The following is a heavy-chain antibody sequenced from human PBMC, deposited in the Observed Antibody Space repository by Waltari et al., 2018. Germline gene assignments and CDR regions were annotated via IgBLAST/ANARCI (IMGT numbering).Heavy chain of an antibody. CDR3: ATTLWFGAGDFDY. J-gene: IGHJ4*02. CDR2: VDPEDGET. V-gene: IGHV1-69-2*01. CDR1: GSPVPHYY. Sequence: EVQLVQSGAAVKKPGATVKISCKASGSPVPHYYMHWVQQAPGKGLEWMGRVDPEDGETIYAEKFQGRVTITADTSTDTAYMELSSLRSEDTAVYYCATTLWFGAGDFDYWGQGTLVTVSS. D-gene: IGHD3-10*01.